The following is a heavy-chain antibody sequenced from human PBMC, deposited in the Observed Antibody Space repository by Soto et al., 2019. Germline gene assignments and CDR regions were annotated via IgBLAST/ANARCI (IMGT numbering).Heavy chain of an antibody. J-gene: IGHJ4*02. Sequence: SETLSRTCAVSGYSISSGYYWGWIRQPPGKGLEWIGSIYHSGSTYYNPSLKSRVTISVDTSKNQFSLKLSSVTAADTAVYYCASIGVIIDYWGQGTLVTVPS. D-gene: IGHD3-22*01. CDR2: IYHSGST. CDR3: ASIGVIIDY. CDR1: GYSISSGYY. V-gene: IGHV4-38-2*01.